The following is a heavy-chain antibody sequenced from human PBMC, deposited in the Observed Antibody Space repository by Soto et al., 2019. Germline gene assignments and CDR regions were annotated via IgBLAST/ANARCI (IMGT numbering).Heavy chain of an antibody. CDR2: ISGSGGST. V-gene: IGHV3-23*01. D-gene: IGHD4-4*01. CDR3: ARGSRNTVLLFDY. Sequence: EVQLLESGGGLVQPGGSLRLSCAASGFTFSSYAMSWVRQAPGKGLEWVSAISGSGGSTYYADSVKGRFTISRDNSKNTLYLQMNSLRAEDTAVYYCARGSRNTVLLFDYWGQGTLVTVSS. CDR1: GFTFSSYA. J-gene: IGHJ4*02.